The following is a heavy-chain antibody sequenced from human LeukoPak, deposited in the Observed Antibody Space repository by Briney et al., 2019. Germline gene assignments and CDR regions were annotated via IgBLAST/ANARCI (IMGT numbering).Heavy chain of an antibody. V-gene: IGHV3-30*02. J-gene: IGHJ4*02. Sequence: GGSLRLSCSPSGFTFTSYGMHWVRQAPGKGLEWVAFIRYDGSNKYYADSVKGRFTISRDNSKNTLFLQMNSLRGEDTAVYYCAKDRGHIAAAGTSLDYWGQGTLVTVSS. CDR2: IRYDGSNK. D-gene: IGHD6-13*01. CDR1: GFTFTSYG. CDR3: AKDRGHIAAAGTSLDY.